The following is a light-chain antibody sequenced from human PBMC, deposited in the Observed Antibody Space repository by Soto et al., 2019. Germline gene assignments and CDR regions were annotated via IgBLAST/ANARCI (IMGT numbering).Light chain of an antibody. CDR1: QGINSY. Sequence: DIQLTQSPSFLSASVGDRVTVSCRASQGINSYLAWYQQKPGKVPKLLIYTASTLQSGVPSRFSGSGSGTEFTLTIPSLQPEDFAAYYCQQLYSYPRTFGGGTKVDIK. J-gene: IGKJ4*01. CDR2: TAS. V-gene: IGKV1-9*01. CDR3: QQLYSYPRT.